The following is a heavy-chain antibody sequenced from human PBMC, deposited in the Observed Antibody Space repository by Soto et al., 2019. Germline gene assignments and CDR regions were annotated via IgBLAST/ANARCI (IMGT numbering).Heavy chain of an antibody. J-gene: IGHJ4*02. Sequence: EVQLVESGGGLVQPGGSLRLSCAASGFTVSSNYMSWFRQAPGKGLGWVSVIYSGGSTYYADSVKGRFTVSRHNSKNTLYLQMNSLRAEDTAVYYCARGSEGIAVAGAFDYWGQGTLVTVSS. CDR2: IYSGGST. V-gene: IGHV3-53*04. CDR1: GFTVSSNY. D-gene: IGHD6-19*01. CDR3: ARGSEGIAVAGAFDY.